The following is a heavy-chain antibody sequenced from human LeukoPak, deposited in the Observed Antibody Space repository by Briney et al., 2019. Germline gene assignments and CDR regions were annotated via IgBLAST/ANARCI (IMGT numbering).Heavy chain of an antibody. Sequence: ASLKVSCTASGYTPTELSMHWVRQAPGQGLDWTAGSDPGDGETIYAQKFQGRVTMTEDTSTDTAYMELSSLRSEDTAVYYCATSKLYCSGGSCYSFDYWGQGTLVTVSS. D-gene: IGHD2-15*01. J-gene: IGHJ4*02. CDR3: ATSKLYCSGGSCYSFDY. V-gene: IGHV1-24*01. CDR1: GYTPTELS. CDR2: SDPGDGET.